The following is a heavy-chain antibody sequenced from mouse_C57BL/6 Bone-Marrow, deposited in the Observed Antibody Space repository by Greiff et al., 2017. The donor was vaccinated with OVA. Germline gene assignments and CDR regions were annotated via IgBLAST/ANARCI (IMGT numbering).Heavy chain of an antibody. J-gene: IGHJ3*01. V-gene: IGHV5-6*01. Sequence: EVNVVESGGDLVKPGGSLKLSCAASGFTFSSYGMSWVRQTPDKRLEWVATISSGGSYTYYPDSVKGRFTISRDNAKNTLYLQMSSLKSEDTAMYYCARHDYDGAFAYWGQGTLVTVSA. D-gene: IGHD2-4*01. CDR1: GFTFSSYG. CDR2: ISSGGSYT. CDR3: ARHDYDGAFAY.